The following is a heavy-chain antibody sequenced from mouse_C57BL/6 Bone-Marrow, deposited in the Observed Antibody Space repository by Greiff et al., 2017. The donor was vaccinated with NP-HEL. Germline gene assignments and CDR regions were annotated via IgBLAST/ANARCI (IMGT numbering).Heavy chain of an antibody. D-gene: IGHD1-1*01. CDR3: ARSDYYGSSWAY. Sequence: VQLQESGPELVKPGASVKISCKASGYAFSSSWMNWVKQRPGKGLEWIGRIYPGDGDTNYNGKFKGKATLTADKSSSTAYMQLSSLTSEDSAVYFCARSDYYGSSWAYWGQGTLVTVSA. V-gene: IGHV1-82*01. J-gene: IGHJ3*01. CDR2: IYPGDGDT. CDR1: GYAFSSSW.